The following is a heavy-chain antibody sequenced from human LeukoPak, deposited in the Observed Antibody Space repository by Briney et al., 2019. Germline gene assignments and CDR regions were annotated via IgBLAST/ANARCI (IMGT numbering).Heavy chain of an antibody. CDR2: ISGGGGRT. V-gene: IGHV3-23*01. D-gene: IGHD2-21*02. CDR3: AKYCSGDCSRRTFDC. J-gene: IGHJ4*02. CDR1: GFTFSNYA. Sequence: QTGASLRLSCAASGFTFSNYALSWVRQAPGKGLEWVSTISGGGGRTFYADSVKGRFTVSRDNSKNTLYMQMSSLRAEDTAIYYCAKYCSGDCSRRTFDCWGQGTPVTVSS.